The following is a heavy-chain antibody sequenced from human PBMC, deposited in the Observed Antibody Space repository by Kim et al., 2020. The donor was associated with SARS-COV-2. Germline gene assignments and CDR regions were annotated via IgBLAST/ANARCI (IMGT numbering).Heavy chain of an antibody. CDR2: T. CDR3: AKNSYGVPGKE. Sequence: TDDEESVKGRFTISRDNSKSTLYLQMNRLRAEDTAIYYGAKNSYGVPGKEWGQGTLVTVSS. D-gene: IGHD1-1*01. J-gene: IGHJ4*02. V-gene: IGHV3-23*01.